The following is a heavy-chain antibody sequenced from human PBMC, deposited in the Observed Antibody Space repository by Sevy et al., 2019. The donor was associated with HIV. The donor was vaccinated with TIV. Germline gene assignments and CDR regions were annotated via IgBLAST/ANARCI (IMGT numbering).Heavy chain of an antibody. CDR1: GFTFSSYA. V-gene: IGHV3-23*01. CDR3: GKNPVEWLGYNYYYMDV. CDR2: INSSGGST. J-gene: IGHJ6*03. Sequence: GGSLRLSCAASGFTFSSYAMSWVRQAPGKGLEWVSGINSSGGSTYYADSVKGRFTISRDNSKNTLYLQMSSLRPEDTAVYFCGKNPVEWLGYNYYYMDVWGKGATVTVSS. D-gene: IGHD3-3*01.